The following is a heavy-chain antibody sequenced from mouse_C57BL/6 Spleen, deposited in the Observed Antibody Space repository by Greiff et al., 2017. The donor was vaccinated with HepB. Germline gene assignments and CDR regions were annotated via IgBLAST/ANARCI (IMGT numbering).Heavy chain of an antibody. Sequence: QVQLQQPGTELVKPGASVKLSCKASGYTFTNYWMHWVKQRPGPGLEWIGNINPSNGGTNYNEKFKSKATLTVDKSSSTAYIQLSSLTSEDSSVYYCAREVLSGLAWLAHWGQGTLVTVSA. CDR1: GYTFTNYW. CDR2: INPSNGGT. D-gene: IGHD1-3*01. CDR3: AREVLSGLAWLAH. V-gene: IGHV1-53*01. J-gene: IGHJ3*01.